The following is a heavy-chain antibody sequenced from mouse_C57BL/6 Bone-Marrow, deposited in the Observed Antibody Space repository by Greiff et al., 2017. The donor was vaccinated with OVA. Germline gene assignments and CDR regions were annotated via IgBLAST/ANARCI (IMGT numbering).Heavy chain of an antibody. V-gene: IGHV5-17*01. CDR3: ARADYYGSSCYFDV. CDR1: GFTFSDYG. J-gene: IGHJ1*03. Sequence: EVQLVESGGGLVKPGGSLKLSCAASGFTFSDYGMHWVRQAPEKGLEWVAYISSGSSTIYYADTVKGRFTISRDNAKNTLFLQMTSLRSEDTAMDYRARADYYGSSCYFDVWGTGTTVTVSS. CDR2: ISSGSSTI. D-gene: IGHD1-1*01.